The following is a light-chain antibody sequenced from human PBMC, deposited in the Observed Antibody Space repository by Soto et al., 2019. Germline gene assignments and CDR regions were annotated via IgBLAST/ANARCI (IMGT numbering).Light chain of an antibody. CDR1: QSVSSTY. V-gene: IGKV3-20*01. J-gene: IGKJ1*01. CDR2: SAS. CDR3: QQFGTSPMWT. Sequence: EIVLTQSPGTLSLSPGERATLSCRASQSVSSTYLAWYRQKPGQAPRLLIYSASTRSTGIPDRFSGSGSGTDFTLTISRLEPEDFAVYYCQQFGTSPMWTFGQGTKVEVK.